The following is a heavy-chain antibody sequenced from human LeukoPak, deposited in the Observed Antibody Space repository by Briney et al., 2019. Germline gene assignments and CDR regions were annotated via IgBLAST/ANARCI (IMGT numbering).Heavy chain of an antibody. J-gene: IGHJ4*02. V-gene: IGHV4-34*01. CDR1: GGSFSGYY. CDR2: INHSGST. Sequence: SETLSLTCAVYGGSFSGYYWSWIRQPPGKGLEWIGEINHSGSTNYNPSLKSRVTISVDTSKNQFSLKLSSVTAADTAVYYCARGRSSGEPPLFDYWGQGTLVTVSS. CDR3: ARGRSSGEPPLFDY. D-gene: IGHD3-22*01.